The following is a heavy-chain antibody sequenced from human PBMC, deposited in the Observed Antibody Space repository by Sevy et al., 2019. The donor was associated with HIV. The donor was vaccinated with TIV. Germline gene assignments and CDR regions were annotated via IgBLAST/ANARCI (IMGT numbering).Heavy chain of an antibody. CDR1: GYSFTSYW. J-gene: IGHJ6*02. CDR2: IYPGDSDT. D-gene: IGHD6-19*01. V-gene: IGHV5-51*01. Sequence: GESLKICCKGSGYSFTSYWIGWVRQMPGKGLEWMGIIYPGDSDTRYSPSFEGQVTISADKSISTAYLQWSSLKASDTAMYYCARRIAVADHNYYYYYYGMDVWGQGTTVTVSS. CDR3: ARRIAVADHNYYYYYYGMDV.